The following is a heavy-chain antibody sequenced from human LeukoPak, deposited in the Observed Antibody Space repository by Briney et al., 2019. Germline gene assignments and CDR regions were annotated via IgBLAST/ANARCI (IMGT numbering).Heavy chain of an antibody. J-gene: IGHJ6*03. V-gene: IGHV4-4*09. CDR1: GGSISSYY. CDR3: ARLVGSSWHNYYYYYMDV. Sequence: ASETLSLTCTVSGGSISSYYWSWIRQPPGKGLEWIGYIYTSGSTNYNPSLKSRVTISVDTSKNQFSLKLSSVTAADTAVYYCARLVGSSWHNYYYYYMDVWGKGTTVTVSS. CDR2: IYTSGST. D-gene: IGHD6-13*01.